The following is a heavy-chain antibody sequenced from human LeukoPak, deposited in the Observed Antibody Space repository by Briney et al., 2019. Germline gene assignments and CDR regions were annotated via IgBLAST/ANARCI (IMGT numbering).Heavy chain of an antibody. Sequence: GGSLRLSCAASGFTFSRSAMTWVRQTPGKVLDWVSSISPSGNTYYADSVKGRFTISRDNSKNMLYLQMNSLRAEDTAVYYCVKGRISEDGLDFWGQGTLVTVSS. V-gene: IGHV3-23*01. CDR1: GFTFSRSA. D-gene: IGHD6-13*01. J-gene: IGHJ4*02. CDR3: VKGRISEDGLDF. CDR2: ISPSGNT.